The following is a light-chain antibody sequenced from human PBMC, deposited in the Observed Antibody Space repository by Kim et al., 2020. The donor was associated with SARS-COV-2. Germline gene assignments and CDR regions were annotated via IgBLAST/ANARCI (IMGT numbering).Light chain of an antibody. CDR2: GAS. J-gene: IGKJ2*03. Sequence: LSVSPGEKATLSCRASQSVSDNLAWYQQKPGQAPRLLIYGASTRATGIPARFSGSGSGTEFTLTISSLQSEDFAVYYCQQYNNWPGFGQGTKLEI. CDR3: QQYNNWPG. V-gene: IGKV3-15*01. CDR1: QSVSDN.